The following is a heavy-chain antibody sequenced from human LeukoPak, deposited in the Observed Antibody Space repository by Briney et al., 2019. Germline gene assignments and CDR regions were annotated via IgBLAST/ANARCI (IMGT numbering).Heavy chain of an antibody. CDR2: ISSSSSTI. CDR1: GFTFSSYS. Sequence: PGGSLRLSCAASGFTFSSYSMNWVRQAPGKGLEWVSYISSSSSTIYYADSVKGRFTISRDNAKNSLYLQMNSLRAEDTAVYYCARGLVPAFGYFDYWGQGTLVTVSS. V-gene: IGHV3-48*04. J-gene: IGHJ4*02. CDR3: ARGLVPAFGYFDY. D-gene: IGHD3-16*01.